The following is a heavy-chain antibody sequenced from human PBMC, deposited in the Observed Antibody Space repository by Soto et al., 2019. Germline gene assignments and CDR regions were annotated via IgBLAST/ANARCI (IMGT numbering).Heavy chain of an antibody. D-gene: IGHD3-10*01. V-gene: IGHV1-69*06. Sequence: QVQLVQSGAEVKKPGSSVKVSCKASGGTFSSYAISWVRQAPGQGLEWMGGIIPIFGTANYAQKFQGRVTITADKATSTAYMERSSLRSEDTAVYYCARSLWFGEYNWFDPWGQGTLVTVSS. CDR1: GGTFSSYA. CDR3: ARSLWFGEYNWFDP. J-gene: IGHJ5*02. CDR2: IIPIFGTA.